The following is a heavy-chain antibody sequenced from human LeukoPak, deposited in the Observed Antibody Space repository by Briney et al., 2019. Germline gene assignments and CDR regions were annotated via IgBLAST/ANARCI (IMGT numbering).Heavy chain of an antibody. CDR2: INPNSGGT. CDR3: AGDGHSSSPLYYYYYYYMDV. CDR1: GYTFTGYY. J-gene: IGHJ6*03. V-gene: IGHV1-2*02. D-gene: IGHD6-6*01. Sequence: ASVKVSCKASGYTFTGYYMHWVRQAPGQGLEWMGWINPNSGGTNYAQKFQGRVTMTRDTSISTAYMELSRLRSDDTAVYYCAGDGHSSSPLYYYYYYYMDVWGKGTTVTVSS.